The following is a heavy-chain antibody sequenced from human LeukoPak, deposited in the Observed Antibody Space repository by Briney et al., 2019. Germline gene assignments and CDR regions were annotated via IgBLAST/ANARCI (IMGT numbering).Heavy chain of an antibody. CDR3: ARDESYYDILTGVGY. D-gene: IGHD3-9*01. CDR1: GFTISSYA. V-gene: IGHV3-30*04. CDR2: ISYDGSNK. Sequence: GRSLRLSCAASGFTISSYAMHWVRQAPGKGLEWVAVISYDGSNKYYADSVKGRFTISRDNSKNTLYLQMNSLRAEDTAVYYCARDESYYDILTGVGYWGQGTLVTVSS. J-gene: IGHJ4*02.